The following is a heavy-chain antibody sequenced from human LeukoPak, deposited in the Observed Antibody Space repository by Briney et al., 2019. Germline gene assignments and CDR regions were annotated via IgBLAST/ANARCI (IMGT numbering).Heavy chain of an antibody. Sequence: SETLSLTCTVSGGSISSYYWSWIRQPPGKGLEWIGYIYYSGSTNYNPSLKSRVPISVDTSKNQFSLKLSSVTAADTAVYYCARGRYSYGSKYYYYGMDVWGQGTTVTVSS. V-gene: IGHV4-59*01. D-gene: IGHD5-18*01. CDR1: GGSISSYY. CDR2: IYYSGST. J-gene: IGHJ6*02. CDR3: ARGRYSYGSKYYYYGMDV.